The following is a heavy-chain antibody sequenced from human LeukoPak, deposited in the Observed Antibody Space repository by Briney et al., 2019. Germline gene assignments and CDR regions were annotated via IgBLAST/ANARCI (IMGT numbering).Heavy chain of an antibody. J-gene: IGHJ5*02. V-gene: IGHV1-69*05. CDR3: TGTRPGHSSESNWFDP. CDR1: GGTFSSYA. CDR2: IIPIFGTA. D-gene: IGHD1-14*01. Sequence: SVKVSCKTSGGTFSSYAISWVRQAPGQGLEWMGGIIPIFGTANYAQKFQGRVTIPTDESTSTAYMELSSLRSEDTAVYYCTGTRPGHSSESNWFDPWGQGTLVTVSS.